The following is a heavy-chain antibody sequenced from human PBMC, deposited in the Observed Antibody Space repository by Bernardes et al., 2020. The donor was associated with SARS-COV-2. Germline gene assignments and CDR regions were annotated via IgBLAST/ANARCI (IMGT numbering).Heavy chain of an antibody. CDR2: VKPDGIST. CDR1: GFAAGDYW. Sequence: GGSLRLSCAASGFAAGDYWMEWVRQAPGKGLEWVSLVKPDGISTIYANSVKGRFTIARDSAKNMLSLQMNSLRAEDTATYYCARGDLIDYWGPGTLVIVSS. V-gene: IGHV3-74*01. J-gene: IGHJ4*02. CDR3: ARGDLIDY.